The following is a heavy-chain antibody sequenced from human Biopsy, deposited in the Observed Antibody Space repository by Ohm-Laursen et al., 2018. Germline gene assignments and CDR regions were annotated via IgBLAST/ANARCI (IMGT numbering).Heavy chain of an antibody. V-gene: IGHV3-11*01. CDR3: ATDGAGSYNEN. J-gene: IGHJ4*02. CDR2: ISGSGVTK. Sequence: SLRLSCAAPGFTFGDYYMSWIRQAPGKGLERPSYISGSGVTKMYADSVKGRFTVSRDNAKNSLYLEMNNLTVEDTAVYYCATDGAGSYNENWGQGTLVSVSS. CDR1: GFTFGDYY. D-gene: IGHD3-10*01.